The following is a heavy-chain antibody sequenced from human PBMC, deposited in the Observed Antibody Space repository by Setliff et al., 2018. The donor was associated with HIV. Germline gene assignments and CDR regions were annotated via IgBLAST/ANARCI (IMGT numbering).Heavy chain of an antibody. CDR2: INPDNGGT. J-gene: IGHJ5*02. V-gene: IGHV1-2*02. D-gene: IGHD1-26*01. CDR1: GYTFSAFY. CDR3: ARARYSGSYGNWFDP. Sequence: GASVKVSCKASGYTFSAFYIHWVRQAPGQGLEWMGWINPDNGGTNYTQKFQGRVTMTRATFISTAYMELSRLTSDDTAINYCARARYSGSYGNWFDPWGQGTRVTVSS.